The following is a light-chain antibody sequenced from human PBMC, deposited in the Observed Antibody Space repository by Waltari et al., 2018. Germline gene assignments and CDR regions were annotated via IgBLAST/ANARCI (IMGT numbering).Light chain of an antibody. J-gene: IGKJ5*01. V-gene: IGKV3-11*01. CDR1: QSVSTY. CDR2: GAS. CDR3: QQRSNWPPD. Sequence: EIVLTQSPATLSLSPGERATLSCSASQSVSTYLAWYQQKPGQTPRLLIYGASNRATGIPARFSGSGSGTDFTLTISRLEPEDFAVYYCQQRSNWPPDFGQGTRLEIK.